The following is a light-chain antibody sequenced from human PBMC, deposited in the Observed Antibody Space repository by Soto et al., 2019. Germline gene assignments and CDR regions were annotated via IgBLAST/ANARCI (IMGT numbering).Light chain of an antibody. CDR3: CSYAGSNNLV. Sequence: QSALTQPPSASGSPGQSVTISCTGTNSDVGGYNYVSWYQQHPGKAPKVMIYEVSNRPSGAPDRFSGSKSGNTASLTVSGLQAEDEADYYCCSYAGSNNLVFGGGTKLTVL. CDR2: EVS. V-gene: IGLV2-8*01. J-gene: IGLJ3*02. CDR1: NSDVGGYNY.